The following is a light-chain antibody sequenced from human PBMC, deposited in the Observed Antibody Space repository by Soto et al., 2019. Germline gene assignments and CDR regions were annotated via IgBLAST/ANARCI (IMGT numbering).Light chain of an antibody. J-gene: IGKJ5*01. Sequence: VWSQSPATLSLSTGQRATVSCRAIQSVGTYLAWYQQSPGQAPRLLIYDASSRASGIPARFTGSGSGTDFTLTISSLEPVDFAVYYCQQRSTWPHSIRFGHGTRLKIK. CDR3: QQRSTWPHSIR. CDR2: DAS. CDR1: QSVGTY. V-gene: IGKV3-11*01.